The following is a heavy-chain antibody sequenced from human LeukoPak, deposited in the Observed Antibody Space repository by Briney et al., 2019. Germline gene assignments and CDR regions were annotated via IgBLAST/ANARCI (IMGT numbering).Heavy chain of an antibody. J-gene: IGHJ4*02. Sequence: GGSLRLSCLASGFTYSDHWMSWVRQAPGKGLEWVANIREDGSEKYYVDSVKGRFTISRDNAKNSLYLQMSSLRAEDTAVYYCTTSYGVFDYWGQGTLVTVSS. V-gene: IGHV3-7*01. D-gene: IGHD2/OR15-2a*01. CDR1: GFTYSDHW. CDR2: IREDGSEK. CDR3: TTSYGVFDY.